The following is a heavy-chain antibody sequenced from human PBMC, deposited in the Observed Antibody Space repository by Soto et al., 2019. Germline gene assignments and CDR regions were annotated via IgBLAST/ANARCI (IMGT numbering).Heavy chain of an antibody. Sequence: GASVKVSCKASGYTFTSYGISWVRQAPGQGLEWMGWISAYNGNTNYAQKLQGRVTMTTDTSTSTAYMELRSLRSDDTAVYYCARSTFDLWFGESNWFDPWGQRTLVTVSS. CDR1: GYTFTSYG. CDR3: ARSTFDLWFGESNWFDP. V-gene: IGHV1-18*04. D-gene: IGHD3-10*01. J-gene: IGHJ5*02. CDR2: ISAYNGNT.